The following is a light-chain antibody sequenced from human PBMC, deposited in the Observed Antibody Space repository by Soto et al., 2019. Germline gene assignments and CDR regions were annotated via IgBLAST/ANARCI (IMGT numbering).Light chain of an antibody. CDR3: QQYNNWHPIT. Sequence: EIVMTQSPATLSVSPGERATLSCRASQSVSSNLAWYQQKPGQAPRLLIYGASTRANGIPARFSGSGSGTEFTLTISSLQSEDFAFYYCQQYNNWHPITFGQGTRLEI. V-gene: IGKV3-15*01. CDR1: QSVSSN. CDR2: GAS. J-gene: IGKJ5*01.